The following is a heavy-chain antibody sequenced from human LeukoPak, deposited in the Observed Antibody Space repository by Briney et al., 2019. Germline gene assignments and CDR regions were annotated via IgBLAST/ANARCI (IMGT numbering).Heavy chain of an antibody. CDR2: IKQDGSEK. Sequence: GGSLRLSCAASGFTFSSFWMNGVRQAPGKGPEWVANIKQDGSEKLYVDSVKGRFTISRDNARNSLYLQMNSLRAEDTAVYYCAGGTGWLTDYWGQGTLVTVSS. CDR1: GFTFSSFW. CDR3: AGGTGWLTDY. V-gene: IGHV3-7*01. D-gene: IGHD3-22*01. J-gene: IGHJ4*02.